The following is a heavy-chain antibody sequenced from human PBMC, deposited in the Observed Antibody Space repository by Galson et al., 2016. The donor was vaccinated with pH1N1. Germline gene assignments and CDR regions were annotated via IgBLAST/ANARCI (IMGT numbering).Heavy chain of an antibody. D-gene: IGHD3-16*01. J-gene: IGHJ4*02. CDR1: GITVSNNY. Sequence: SLRLSCAASGITVSNNYMSWVRQAPGKGLERVSLIYSRGNTYYADSVKGRFTISRDSPKNTVYLQMNSLRADDTAVYYCARDRGEPWGQGTLVTVSS. V-gene: IGHV3-53*01. CDR2: IYSRGNT. CDR3: ARDRGEP.